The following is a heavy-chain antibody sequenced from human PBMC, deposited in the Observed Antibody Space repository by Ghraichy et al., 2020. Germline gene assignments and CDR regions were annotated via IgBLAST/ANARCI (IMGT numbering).Heavy chain of an antibody. CDR3: AKDSLQWLVLNYGMDV. D-gene: IGHD6-19*01. CDR1: GFTFSSYG. Sequence: LSLTCAASGFTFSSYGMHWVRQAPGKGLEWVAVISYDGSNKYYADSVKGRFTISRDNSKNTLYLQMNSLRAEDTAVYYCAKDSLQWLVLNYGMDVWGQGTTVTVSS. J-gene: IGHJ6*02. CDR2: ISYDGSNK. V-gene: IGHV3-30*18.